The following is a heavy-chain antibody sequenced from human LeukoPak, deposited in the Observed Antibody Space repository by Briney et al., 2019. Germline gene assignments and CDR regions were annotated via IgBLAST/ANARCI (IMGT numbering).Heavy chain of an antibody. CDR3: TKGGSYGPLDY. D-gene: IGHD1-26*01. Sequence: GASLRLSCAVSGFTFSNSAMTWVRRAPGKGLEWVAAISDGGGYTIYTDSVKDRFTISRDNSKNTLYLQMNSLRADDTAVYYCTKGGSYGPLDYWGQGTLVTVSS. J-gene: IGHJ4*02. V-gene: IGHV3-23*01. CDR2: ISDGGGYT. CDR1: GFTFSNSA.